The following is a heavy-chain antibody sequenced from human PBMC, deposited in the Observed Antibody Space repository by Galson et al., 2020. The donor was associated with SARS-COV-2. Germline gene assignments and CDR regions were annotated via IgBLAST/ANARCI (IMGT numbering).Heavy chain of an antibody. CDR1: GFTFNPAW. V-gene: IGHV3-15*01. CDR3: VADVAEAGYGELASPTSPKVFPLSLCSTQPDGNVVIACLVKDY. J-gene: IGHJ4*01. D-gene: IGHD6-19*01. Sequence: GESLKISCAASGFTFNPAWMSWVRQAPGKGLEWIGLVKSKTSGGTTEYAAPVQGRFTILRDDSKATVHLQMNSLKTEDTAVYYCVADVAEAGYGELASPTSPKVFPLSLCSTQPDGNVVIACLVKDYW. CDR2: VKSKTSGGTT.